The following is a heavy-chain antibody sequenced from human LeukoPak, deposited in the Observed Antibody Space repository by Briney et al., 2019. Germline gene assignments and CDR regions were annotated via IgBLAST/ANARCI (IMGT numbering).Heavy chain of an antibody. D-gene: IGHD3-22*01. CDR3: AKRDYYDSDHYYPLFDY. V-gene: IGHV3-23*01. CDR2: MNGNGDKV. Sequence: PGGSLRLSCAASGFTFSSYAMAWVRQAPGMGLEWVSGMNGNGDKVYYADSVKGRFTISRDNSKNTLYLQMNSLRGEDTAVYYCAKRDYYDSDHYYPLFDYWGQGTLVTVSS. J-gene: IGHJ4*02. CDR1: GFTFSSYA.